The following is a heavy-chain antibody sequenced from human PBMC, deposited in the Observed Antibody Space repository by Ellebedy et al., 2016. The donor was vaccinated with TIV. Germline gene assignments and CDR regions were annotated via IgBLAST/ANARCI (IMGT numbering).Heavy chain of an antibody. CDR1: GFTFSSYW. J-gene: IGHJ3*02. CDR2: INQDGSEK. D-gene: IGHD4-17*01. Sequence: GGSLRLSCAASGFTFSSYWMTWVRQAPGKGLEWVANINQDGSEKFYVDSVNGRLTVSRDNAKNSLYLHLNSLRAEDTAMYYCATDGSYGDYLSPTHAFVIWGQGTMVTVSS. V-gene: IGHV3-7*01. CDR3: ATDGSYGDYLSPTHAFVI.